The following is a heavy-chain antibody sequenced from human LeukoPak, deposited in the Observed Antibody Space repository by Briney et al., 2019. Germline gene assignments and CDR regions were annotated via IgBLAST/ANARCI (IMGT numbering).Heavy chain of an antibody. D-gene: IGHD3-10*01. V-gene: IGHV1-2*02. CDR1: GYTFTGYS. Sequence: ASVKVSCKASGYTFTGYSVHWVRQAPGQGLQWMGWINPNTGGTNYAQKFQGRVTMTRDTSISTAYMELSRLRSDDTAVYYCARGPYMVRGVTSEKYYFDYWGQGTLVTVSS. J-gene: IGHJ4*02. CDR3: ARGPYMVRGVTSEKYYFDY. CDR2: INPNTGGT.